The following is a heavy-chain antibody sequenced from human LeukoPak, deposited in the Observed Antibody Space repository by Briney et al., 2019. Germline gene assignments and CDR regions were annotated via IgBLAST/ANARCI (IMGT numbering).Heavy chain of an antibody. CDR3: ASWFHLTRLRSRFFDY. Sequence: RASETLSLTCAVYGGSFSGYYWSWIRQPPGKGLEWIGEINHSGSTNYNPSLKSRVTISVDTSKNQFSLKLSSVTAADTAVYYCASWFHLTRLRSRFFDYWGQGTLVTVSS. CDR1: GGSFSGYY. CDR2: INHSGST. J-gene: IGHJ4*02. V-gene: IGHV4-34*01. D-gene: IGHD4-17*01.